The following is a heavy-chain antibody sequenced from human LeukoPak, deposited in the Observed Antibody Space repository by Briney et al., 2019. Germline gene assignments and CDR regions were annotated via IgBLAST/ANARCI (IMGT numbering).Heavy chain of an antibody. CDR2: ISAYNGNT. V-gene: IGHV1-18*01. CDR1: GYTFTSYG. D-gene: IGHD6-19*01. CDR3: AYSSGKEGKFDY. Sequence: ASVKVSCKASGYTFTSYGISWVRQAPGQGLEWMGWISAYNGNTNYAQKLQGRVTMATDTSTSTAYMELRSLRSDDTAVYYCAYSSGKEGKFDYWGQGTLVTVSS. J-gene: IGHJ4*02.